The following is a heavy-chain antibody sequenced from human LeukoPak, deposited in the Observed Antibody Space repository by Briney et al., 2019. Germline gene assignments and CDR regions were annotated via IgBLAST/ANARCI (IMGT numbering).Heavy chain of an antibody. CDR2: IYYSGST. Sequence: SETLSLSCTVSGGSISSYYWSWIRQPPGKGLEWIGYIYYSGSTNYNPSLKSRVTISVDTSKNQFSLKLSSVTAADTAVYYCARSRHIQLDAFDIWGQGTEVTVSS. D-gene: IGHD5-18*01. CDR1: GGSISSYY. CDR3: ARSRHIQLDAFDI. V-gene: IGHV4-59*01. J-gene: IGHJ3*02.